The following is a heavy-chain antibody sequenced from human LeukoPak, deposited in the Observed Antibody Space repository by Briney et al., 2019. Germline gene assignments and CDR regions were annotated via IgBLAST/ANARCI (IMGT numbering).Heavy chain of an antibody. V-gene: IGHV3-53*01. CDR1: GFTVSSNY. J-gene: IGHJ6*03. Sequence: GGSLRLSCAASGFTVSSNYMSWVRQAPGKGLEWVSVIYSGGITYYVDSVKGRFTISRDNAKNSLYLQMNSLRAEDTAVYYCARADSSIAARLSRSSIFNYYYYMDVWGKGTTVTVSS. CDR3: ARADSSIAARLSRSSIFNYYYYMDV. D-gene: IGHD6-6*01. CDR2: IYSGGIT.